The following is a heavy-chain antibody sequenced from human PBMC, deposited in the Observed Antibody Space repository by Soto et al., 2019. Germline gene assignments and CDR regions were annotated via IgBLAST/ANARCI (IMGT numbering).Heavy chain of an antibody. CDR3: ARGNDLPYYCYGLDV. D-gene: IGHD1-1*01. Sequence: QVQLVQSGAEVKKPGASVKVSCKASGYTFTTHYIHWVRQAPGQGPEWMGIIDPRSGSAGYAQRFQVSVTETRDPHTSTFYMELSSLRSEDTAVYYCARGNDLPYYCYGLDVWGQGTTVTVSS. CDR2: IDPRSGSA. V-gene: IGHV1-46*03. J-gene: IGHJ6*02. CDR1: GYTFTTHY.